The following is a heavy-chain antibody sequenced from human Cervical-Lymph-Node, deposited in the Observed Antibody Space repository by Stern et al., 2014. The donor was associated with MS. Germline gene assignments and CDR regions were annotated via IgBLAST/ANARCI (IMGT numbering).Heavy chain of an antibody. CDR3: ARVPSGWQTGFDY. D-gene: IGHD6-19*01. CDR1: GFDFRIYG. Sequence: VQLVESGGGVVQPERSLRLSCAASGFDFRIYGMQWVRQTPGKGLEWEAVIWFDGSNKNYADSVKGRFTISRDNSKNTLYLQMNSLRAADTAVYYCARVPSGWQTGFDYWGQGTLVTVSS. CDR2: IWFDGSNK. V-gene: IGHV3-33*01. J-gene: IGHJ4*02.